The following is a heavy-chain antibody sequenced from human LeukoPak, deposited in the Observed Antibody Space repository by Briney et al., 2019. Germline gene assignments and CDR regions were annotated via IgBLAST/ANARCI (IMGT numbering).Heavy chain of an antibody. J-gene: IGHJ5*02. CDR2: IYTSGST. Sequence: PSETLSLTCTVSGGSISNYYWSWIRQPAGKGLEWIGRIYTSGSTNYNPSLKSRVTMSVDTSKNQFSLKLSSVTAADTAVYYCARDKRGYDILTGYYNSWFDPWGQGTLVTVSS. CDR3: ARDKRGYDILTGYYNSWFDP. CDR1: GGSISNYY. V-gene: IGHV4-4*07. D-gene: IGHD3-9*01.